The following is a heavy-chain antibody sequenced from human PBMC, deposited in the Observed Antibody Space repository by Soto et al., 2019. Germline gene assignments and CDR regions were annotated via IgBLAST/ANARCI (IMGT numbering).Heavy chain of an antibody. CDR2: IYYSGST. V-gene: IGHV4-31*03. D-gene: IGHD5-12*01. J-gene: IGHJ6*02. CDR3: TRVKRGYDADYYYYYGMDV. Sequence: SETLSLTCTVSGGSISSGGYYWSWIRQHPGKGLEWIGYIYYSGSTYYNPSLKSRVTISVDTSKNQFSLKLSSVTAADTAVYYCTRVKRGYDADYYYYYGMDVWGQGTTVTVSS. CDR1: GGSISSGGYY.